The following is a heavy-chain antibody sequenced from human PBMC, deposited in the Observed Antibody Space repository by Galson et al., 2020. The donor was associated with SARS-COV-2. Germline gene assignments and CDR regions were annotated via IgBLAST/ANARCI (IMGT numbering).Heavy chain of an antibody. V-gene: IGHV3-53*04. J-gene: IGHJ4*02. Sequence: GGSRRLSCAASGFTVSSNYMSWVRQAPGKGLEWVSVIYSGGSTYYADSVKGRFTISRHNSKNTLYLQMNSLRAEDTAVYYCARDYGELYFDYWGQGTLVTVSS. CDR3: ARDYGELYFDY. D-gene: IGHD4-17*01. CDR2: IYSGGST. CDR1: GFTVSSNY.